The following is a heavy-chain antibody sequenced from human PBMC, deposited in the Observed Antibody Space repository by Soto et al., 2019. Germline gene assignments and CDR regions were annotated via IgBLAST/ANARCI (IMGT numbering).Heavy chain of an antibody. CDR3: ERGFSAGMGSPPDF. V-gene: IGHV3-23*01. Sequence: GSLRLSCAASGFTFSSFAMSWVRQAPGKGLDWVSAISGSGGSTYSADSVKGRFTISRDNSKNTLYLQMSSLRAEDTAVYYCERGFSAGMGSPPDFWGQGFLVSVSS. J-gene: IGHJ4*02. CDR1: GFTFSSFA. D-gene: IGHD6-13*01. CDR2: ISGSGGST.